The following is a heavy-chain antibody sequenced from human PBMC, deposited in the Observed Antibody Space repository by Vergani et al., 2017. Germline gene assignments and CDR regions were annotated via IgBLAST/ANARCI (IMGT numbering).Heavy chain of an antibody. Sequence: QVQLQQWGAGLLKPSETLSLTCAVYGGSFSGYYWSWIRQPPGKGLEWIGESNHSGSTNYNPSLKSRVTISVDTSKNQFSLKLSSVTAADTAVYYCATEGGSTNGFDYWGQGTLVTVSS. CDR3: ATEGGSTNGFDY. D-gene: IGHD2-2*01. CDR2: SNHSGST. J-gene: IGHJ4*02. CDR1: GGSFSGYY. V-gene: IGHV4-34*01.